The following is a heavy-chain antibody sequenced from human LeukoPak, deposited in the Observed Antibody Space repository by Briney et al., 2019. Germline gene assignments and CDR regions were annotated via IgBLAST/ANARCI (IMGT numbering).Heavy chain of an antibody. V-gene: IGHV3-23*01. J-gene: IGHJ4*02. D-gene: IGHD2-2*01. Sequence: PGGTLRLSCAASGFTFSSYGMSWVRQAPGKGLEWVSAISGSGGSTYYADSVKGRFTISRDNSKNTVYLQMNSLRVEDTAVYYCAKDRIIIPAATSLDYWGQGTLVTVSS. CDR3: AKDRIIIPAATSLDY. CDR2: ISGSGGST. CDR1: GFTFSSYG.